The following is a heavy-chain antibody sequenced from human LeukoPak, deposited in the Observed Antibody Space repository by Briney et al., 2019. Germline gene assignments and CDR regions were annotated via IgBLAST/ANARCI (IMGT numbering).Heavy chain of an antibody. CDR2: IIPILGIA. D-gene: IGHD2-2*02. CDR1: GGTFSSYT. J-gene: IGHJ1*01. V-gene: IGHV1-69*02. CDR3: ASAIVGVPAAILFQH. Sequence: SVKVSCKASGGTFSSYTISWVRQAPGQGLEWMGRIIPILGIANYAQKFQGRVTITADKSTSTAYMELSSPRSEDTAVYYCASAIVGVPAAILFQHWGQGTLVTVSS.